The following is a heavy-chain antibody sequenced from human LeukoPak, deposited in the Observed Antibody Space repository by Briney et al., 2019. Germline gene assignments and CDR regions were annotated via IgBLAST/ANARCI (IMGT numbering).Heavy chain of an antibody. Sequence: PSETLSLTCTVSGGSISNYYWSWIRQPAGKGLGWIGRIYSGGDTRYNPSLKSRVTMSVDTCKNQFSLKLTSVTAADPAISSCARGSPTYFTTWDFDYWGQGTLVTVSS. CDR1: GGSISNYY. V-gene: IGHV4-4*07. D-gene: IGHD2-21*01. CDR3: ARGSPTYFTTWDFDY. J-gene: IGHJ4*02. CDR2: IYSGGDT.